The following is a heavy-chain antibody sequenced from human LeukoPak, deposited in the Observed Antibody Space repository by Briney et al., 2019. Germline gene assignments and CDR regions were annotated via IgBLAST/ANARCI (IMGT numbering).Heavy chain of an antibody. D-gene: IGHD2-15*01. CDR1: GGSFSGYY. Sequence: PSETLSLTCAVYGGSFSGYYWSWIRQPPGKGLEWIGEINHSGSTNYNPSLKSRVTISVDTSKNQFSLKLSSVTAADTAVYYCARDHCSGGSCYSPLFDYWGQGTLVTVSS. CDR2: INHSGST. CDR3: ARDHCSGGSCYSPLFDY. V-gene: IGHV4-34*01. J-gene: IGHJ4*02.